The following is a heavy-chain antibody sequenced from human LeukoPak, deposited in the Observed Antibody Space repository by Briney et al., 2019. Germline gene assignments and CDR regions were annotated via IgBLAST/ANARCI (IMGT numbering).Heavy chain of an antibody. V-gene: IGHV3-53*01. Sequence: GGSLRLSCAAPGFTVSSNYMSWVRQAPGKGLEWVSVIYSGGSTYYADSVKGRFTISKDNSKNTLYLQMNSLRAEDTAVYYCARAPWNYPHAFDIWGQGTMVTVSS. CDR1: GFTVSSNY. J-gene: IGHJ3*02. D-gene: IGHD1-7*01. CDR2: IYSGGST. CDR3: ARAPWNYPHAFDI.